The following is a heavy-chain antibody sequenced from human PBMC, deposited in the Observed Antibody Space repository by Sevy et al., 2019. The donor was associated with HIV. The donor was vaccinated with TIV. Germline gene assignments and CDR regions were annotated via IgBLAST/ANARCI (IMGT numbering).Heavy chain of an antibody. CDR2: ISFAGNKK. D-gene: IGHD3-9*01. CDR3: AKEESGFYEDTTGYYADVPCVDY. V-gene: IGHV3-30*18. J-gene: IGHJ4*01. Sequence: GGSLRLSCAASGFIFSGYGMHWVRQAPGRGLEWVSFISFAGNKKYYAEFMKGRFTISKATSKNTLFLEMNTLGVEDTAVYFCAKEESGFYEDTTGYYADVPCVDYWGQGTLVTVSS. CDR1: GFIFSGYG.